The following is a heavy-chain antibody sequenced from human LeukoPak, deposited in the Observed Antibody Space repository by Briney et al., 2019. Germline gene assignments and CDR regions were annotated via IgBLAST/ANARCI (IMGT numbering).Heavy chain of an antibody. V-gene: IGHV3-53*01. J-gene: IGHJ4*02. D-gene: IGHD2-15*01. CDR2: IYSGGST. CDR1: GFTVSSNH. CDR3: AREYCSGGSCYWVDDY. Sequence: PGGSLRLSCAASGFTVSSNHMSWVRQAPGKGLEWVSVIYSGGSTYYADSVKGRFTISRDNSKNTLYLQMNSLRAEDTAVYYCAREYCSGGSCYWVDDYWGQGTLVTVSS.